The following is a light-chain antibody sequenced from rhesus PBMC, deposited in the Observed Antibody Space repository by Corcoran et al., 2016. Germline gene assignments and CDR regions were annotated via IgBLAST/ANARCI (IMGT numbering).Light chain of an antibody. J-gene: IGKJ4*01. V-gene: IGKV1-33*02. Sequence: DIQMTQSPSSLSASVGDRVTITCQASQGISNWLAWYQQKPGRAPKLLILAASSLQSGVPSRFRGSGSGTEFTLSISRLQPEDFATYYCQQHNTNPLTFGGGTKVELK. CDR3: QQHNTNPLT. CDR2: AAS. CDR1: QGISNW.